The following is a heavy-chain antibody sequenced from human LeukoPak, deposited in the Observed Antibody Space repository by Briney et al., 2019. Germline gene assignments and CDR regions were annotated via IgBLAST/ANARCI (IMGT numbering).Heavy chain of an antibody. CDR1: GFTFSSYG. CDR3: AKDLWALVRGPGAFDI. CDR2: IRYDGSNK. V-gene: IGHV3-30*02. J-gene: IGHJ3*02. D-gene: IGHD3-10*01. Sequence: PGGSLRLSCAASGFTFSSYGMHWVRQAPGKGLEWVAFIRYDGSNKYYADSVKGRFTISRDNSKDTLYLQMNSLRAEDTAVYYCAKDLWALVRGPGAFDIWGQGTMVTVSS.